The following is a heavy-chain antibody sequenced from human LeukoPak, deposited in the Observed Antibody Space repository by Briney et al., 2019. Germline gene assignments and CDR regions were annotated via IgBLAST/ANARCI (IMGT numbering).Heavy chain of an antibody. CDR2: IRYDGSNK. J-gene: IGHJ6*03. CDR3: AKEEQWLVYDYYYYYMDV. CDR1: GFTSSSYG. D-gene: IGHD6-19*01. V-gene: IGHV3-30*02. Sequence: GGSLRLSCAASGFTSSSYGMHWVRQAPGKGLEWVAFIRYDGSNKYYADSVKGRFTISRDNSKNTLYLQMNSLRAEDTAVYYCAKEEQWLVYDYYYYYMDVWGKGTTVTISS.